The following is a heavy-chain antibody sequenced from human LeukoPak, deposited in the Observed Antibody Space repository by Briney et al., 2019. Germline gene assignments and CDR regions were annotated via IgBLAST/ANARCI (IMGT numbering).Heavy chain of an antibody. CDR1: GFTFSSYA. D-gene: IGHD3-10*01. V-gene: IGHV3-23*01. CDR2: ISGSGGST. CDR3: AKDSRYYYGSGSYFDP. Sequence: GGSLRLSCAASGFTFSSYAMSWVRQAPGKGLEWISAISGSGGSTYYADSVKGRFTISRDNSKNTLYLQMNSLRAEDTAVYYCAKDSRYYYGSGSYFDPWGQGTLVTVSS. J-gene: IGHJ5*02.